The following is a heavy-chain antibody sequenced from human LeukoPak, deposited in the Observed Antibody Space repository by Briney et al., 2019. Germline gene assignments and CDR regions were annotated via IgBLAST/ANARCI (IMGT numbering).Heavy chain of an antibody. V-gene: IGHV4-34*01. CDR2: INHSGST. CDR1: GGSFSGYY. J-gene: IGHJ6*04. Sequence: SGTLSLTCAVYGGSFSGYYWSWIRQPPGKGLEWIGEINHSGSTNYNPSLKSRVTISVGTSKNQFSLKLSSVTAADTAVYYCARGRYGMDVWGKGTTVTVSS. CDR3: ARGRYGMDV.